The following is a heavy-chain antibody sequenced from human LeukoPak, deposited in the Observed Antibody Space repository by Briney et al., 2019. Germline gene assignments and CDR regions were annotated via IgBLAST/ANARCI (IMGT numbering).Heavy chain of an antibody. J-gene: IGHJ4*02. D-gene: IGHD3-22*01. Sequence: PGGSLRLSCAASGFTFSSYAMSWVRQAPGKGLEWVSAISGSGGSAYYAGSVKGRFTISRDNSKNTLYLQMNSLRADDTAVYYCAKDHITMIVASWGQGTLVTVSS. CDR1: GFTFSSYA. V-gene: IGHV3-23*01. CDR2: ISGSGGSA. CDR3: AKDHITMIVAS.